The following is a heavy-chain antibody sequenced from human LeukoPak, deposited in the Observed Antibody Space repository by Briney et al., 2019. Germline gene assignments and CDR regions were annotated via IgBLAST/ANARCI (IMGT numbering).Heavy chain of an antibody. CDR3: AKVETSYYDSSGYYPFDS. Sequence: PGGSLRLSCVASGLTFSNFAINWVRPAPGKGPEWVSAISASGGSSFYADSVKGRFTISRDNSKNTLYLQMNSLRADDSAVYYCAKVETSYYDSSGYYPFDSWGQGTLVTVSS. D-gene: IGHD3-22*01. J-gene: IGHJ4*02. CDR1: GLTFSNFA. V-gene: IGHV3-23*01. CDR2: ISASGGSS.